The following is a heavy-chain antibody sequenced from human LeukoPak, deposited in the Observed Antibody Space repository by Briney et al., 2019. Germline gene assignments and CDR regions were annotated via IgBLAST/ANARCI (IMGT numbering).Heavy chain of an antibody. V-gene: IGHV3-48*03. CDR1: GFTFSSYE. CDR3: TRDGHGDGFLTGYSYFGMDV. CDR2: ISSSGSTI. D-gene: IGHD3-9*01. Sequence: GGSLRLSCAASGFTFSSYEMNWVRQAPGKGLEWVSYISSSGSTIYYADSVKGRFTISRDNAKNSLYLQMNDLRVEDTALYFCTRDGHGDGFLTGYSYFGMDVWGQGTTVTVSS. J-gene: IGHJ6*02.